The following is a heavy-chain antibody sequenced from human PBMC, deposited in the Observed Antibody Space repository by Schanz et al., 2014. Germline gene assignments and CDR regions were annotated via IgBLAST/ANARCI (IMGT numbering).Heavy chain of an antibody. CDR1: EFTFSTDA. CDR2: ISASGGDT. V-gene: IGHV3-23*04. Sequence: EVQLVESGGGLVKPGGSLRLSCAASEFTFSTDAMSWVRQAPGKGLEWLSVISASGGDTYYADSVKGRFTISRDNSKNSLYLEMNSLRADDTAMYYCARWFLIRGVILDSWGQGTLVTVSS. D-gene: IGHD3-10*01. J-gene: IGHJ4*02. CDR3: ARWFLIRGVILDS.